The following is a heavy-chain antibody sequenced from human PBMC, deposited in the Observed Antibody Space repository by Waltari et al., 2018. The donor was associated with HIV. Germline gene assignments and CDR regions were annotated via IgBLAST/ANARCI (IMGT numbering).Heavy chain of an antibody. CDR2: ISNSGIAI. CDR3: ARHRGYSYGYEDY. D-gene: IGHD5-18*01. CDR1: GFRFSSYS. J-gene: IGHJ4*01. Sequence: EVQLVESGGGLVQPGGSLRLSCAASGFRFSSYSMNWVRQAPGKGLERNSYISNSGIAIDYAEFVKCTLTNSRDNAKNSLSLHITSLGAEDTAVYYCARHRGYSYGYEDYWSHVALVTVSS. V-gene: IGHV3-48*04.